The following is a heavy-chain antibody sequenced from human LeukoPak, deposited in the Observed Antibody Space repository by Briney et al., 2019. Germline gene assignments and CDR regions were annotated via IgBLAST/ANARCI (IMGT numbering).Heavy chain of an antibody. CDR1: GVSISSYY. CDR3: ARDIGSYKGAIGY. Sequence: SETLSVTCTVSGVSISSYYWSWIRQPPGKRLEWIGHIYYSGSTNYNPSLKSRVTISVDTSKNQFSLKLSSVTAADTAVYYCARDIGSYKGAIGYWGQGTLVTVSS. CDR2: IYYSGST. J-gene: IGHJ4*02. V-gene: IGHV4-59*01. D-gene: IGHD1-26*01.